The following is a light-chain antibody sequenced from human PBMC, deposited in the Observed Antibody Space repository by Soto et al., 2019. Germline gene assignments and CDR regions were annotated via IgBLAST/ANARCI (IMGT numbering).Light chain of an antibody. Sequence: DSQLTPSPSSLSESVGDRVTITCRTSQGISNYLAWCQQKPGKVPKLLIYAASTLQSGVPSRFSGSGSGTDFTLTISSLQPEDVATYYCQKYNSAPRTFGQGTKVDIK. V-gene: IGKV1-27*01. CDR1: QGISNY. CDR3: QKYNSAPRT. CDR2: AAS. J-gene: IGKJ1*01.